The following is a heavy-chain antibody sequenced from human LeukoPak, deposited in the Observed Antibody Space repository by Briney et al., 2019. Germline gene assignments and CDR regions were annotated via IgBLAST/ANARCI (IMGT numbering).Heavy chain of an antibody. V-gene: IGHV1-24*01. CDR2: FDPEDGET. CDR3: ATDRGYDILTGYYY. D-gene: IGHD3-9*01. CDR1: GYTLTELS. J-gene: IGHJ4*02. Sequence: ASVKVPCKVSGYTLTELSMHWVRQAPGKGLEWMGGFDPEDGETIYAQKFQGRVTMTEDTSTDTAYMELSSLRSEDTAVYYCATDRGYDILTGYYYWGQGTLVTVSS.